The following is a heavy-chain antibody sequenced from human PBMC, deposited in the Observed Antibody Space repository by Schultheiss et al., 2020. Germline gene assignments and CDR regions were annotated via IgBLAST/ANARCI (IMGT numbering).Heavy chain of an antibody. CDR2: IYYSGST. CDR3: ASRGYSSGGDYFDY. CDR1: GGSISSGGYY. D-gene: IGHD5-18*01. Sequence: SETLSLTCTVSGGSISSGGYYWSWIRQHPGKGLEWIGYIYYSGSTYYNPSLKSRVTISVDTSKNQFSLKLSSVTAADTAVYYCASRGYSSGGDYFDYWGQGTLVTGYS. V-gene: IGHV4-31*03. J-gene: IGHJ4*02.